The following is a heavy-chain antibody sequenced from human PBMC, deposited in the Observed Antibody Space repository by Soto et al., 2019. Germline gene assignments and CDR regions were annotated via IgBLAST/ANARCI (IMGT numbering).Heavy chain of an antibody. V-gene: IGHV6-1*01. Sequence: PSQTLSRTCAISGDSVSSDSAAWNWIRQSPSRGLEWLGRTYYRSKWYNDYAVSVKSRITINPDTSKNQFSLQLNSVTPEDTAVYYCARGGRITETTSYYYYGTDVWGQGTTVTVSS. J-gene: IGHJ6*02. CDR1: GDSVSSDSAA. CDR2: TYYRSKWYN. D-gene: IGHD1-20*01. CDR3: ARGGRITETTSYYYYGTDV.